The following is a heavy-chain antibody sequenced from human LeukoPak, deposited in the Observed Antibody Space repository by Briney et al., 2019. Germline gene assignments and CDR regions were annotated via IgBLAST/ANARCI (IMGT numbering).Heavy chain of an antibody. Sequence: ASVKVSCMASGYTFTSYGISWVRQAPGQGREWMGWISAYNGNTNYAQKLQGRVTMTTDTSTSTAYMELRSLRSDDTAVYYCARDPPRIVVVVAATNYYGMDVWGQGTTVTVSS. V-gene: IGHV1-18*01. CDR3: ARDPPRIVVVVAATNYYGMDV. D-gene: IGHD2-15*01. CDR1: GYTFTSYG. J-gene: IGHJ6*02. CDR2: ISAYNGNT.